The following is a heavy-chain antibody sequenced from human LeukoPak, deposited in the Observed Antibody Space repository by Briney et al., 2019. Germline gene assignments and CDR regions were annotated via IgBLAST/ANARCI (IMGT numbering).Heavy chain of an antibody. J-gene: IGHJ4*02. V-gene: IGHV3-64*01. D-gene: IGHD2-15*01. CDR1: GFTFSSYA. CDR2: ISSDGGSP. Sequence: PGGSLRLSCAASGFTFSSYAMHWVRQAPGKGLEYVSGISSDGGSPFHVNSVKGRFTISRDNSKDTLYLQMGSLRAEDMAVYYCAREYCSGGRCQCYFDYWGQGTLVTVSS. CDR3: AREYCSGGRCQCYFDY.